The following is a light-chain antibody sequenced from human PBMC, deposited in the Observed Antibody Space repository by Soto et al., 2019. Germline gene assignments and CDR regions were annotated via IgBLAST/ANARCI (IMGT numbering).Light chain of an antibody. CDR2: WAS. CDR3: QQYYSIPLT. CDR1: QSVLYSSNNKNY. V-gene: IGKV4-1*01. Sequence: DIVMTQSPDSLAVSLGERATINCKSSQSVLYSSNNKNYLAWYQQKPGQPPKFLIYWASTRESGAPDRFSGSGSGTDFTLTITSLQAEDVAVYYCQQYYSIPLTFGQGTKVEIK. J-gene: IGKJ1*01.